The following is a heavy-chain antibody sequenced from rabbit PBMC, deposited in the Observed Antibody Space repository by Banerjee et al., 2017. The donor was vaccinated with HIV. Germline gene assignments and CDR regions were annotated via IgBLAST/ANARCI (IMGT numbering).Heavy chain of an antibody. Sequence: QSVVESGGGLVQPGGSLKLSCKASRFDFSNYGVSWVRQAPGKGLEWIGYMDPVFGVTYYATCEKNRFPNSSHNAQTALYLQLTSLTAADTATSVGVREAGYGGYGDANLWGPGTLVTVS. CDR3: VREAGYGGYGDANL. CDR1: RFDFSNYG. D-gene: IGHD6-1*01. J-gene: IGHJ4*01. CDR2: MDPVFGVT. V-gene: IGHV1S7*01.